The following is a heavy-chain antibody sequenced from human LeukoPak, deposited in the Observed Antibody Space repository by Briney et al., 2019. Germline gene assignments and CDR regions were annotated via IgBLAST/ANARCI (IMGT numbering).Heavy chain of an antibody. CDR3: ARGLFHYDSSGHYYFPYYFDY. CDR2: VYYSGST. CDR1: SGSISSGNYY. J-gene: IGHJ4*02. D-gene: IGHD3-22*01. V-gene: IGHV4-39*07. Sequence: PSETLSLTCTVSSGSISSGNYYWGWIRQPPGKGLEWIGIVYYSGSTYYNPSLESRVTISVDTSKNQFSLKLSSVTAADTAVYYCARGLFHYDSSGHYYFPYYFDYWGQGTLVTVSS.